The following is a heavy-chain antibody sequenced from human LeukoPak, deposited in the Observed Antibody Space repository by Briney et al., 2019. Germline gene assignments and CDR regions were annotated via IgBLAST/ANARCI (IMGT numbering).Heavy chain of an antibody. V-gene: IGHV3-21*01. Sequence: GGSLRLSCAASGFTFRSYSMNWVRQAPGKGLEWVSSISSSSYILYADSVKGRFTISRDNAKNSLFLQINSLRAEDTAVYYCARQGPYGDYSHWGQGTMVTVSS. CDR3: ARQGPYGDYSH. CDR2: ISSSSYI. J-gene: IGHJ4*02. CDR1: GFTFRSYS. D-gene: IGHD4-17*01.